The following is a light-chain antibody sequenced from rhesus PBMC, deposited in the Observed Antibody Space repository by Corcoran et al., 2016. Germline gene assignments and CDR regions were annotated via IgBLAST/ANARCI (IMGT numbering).Light chain of an antibody. Sequence: EIVMTQSPATLSLSPGETATLSCRASESVGSYLAWYPQKPGQVPQLLVHSASFRATGIPNRCSGSGSRTEVTLTISSMEPEDVGVYHCQQYNDLLLTFGGGTKVEIK. V-gene: IGKV3-40*03. CDR2: SAS. CDR3: QQYNDLLLT. CDR1: ESVGSY. J-gene: IGKJ4*01.